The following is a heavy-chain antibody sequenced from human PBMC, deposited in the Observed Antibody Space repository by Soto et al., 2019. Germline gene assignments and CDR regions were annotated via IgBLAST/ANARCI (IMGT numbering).Heavy chain of an antibody. CDR3: ARDLSSIAARSTPDAFDI. J-gene: IGHJ3*02. V-gene: IGHV1-69*13. CDR2: IIPIFGTA. D-gene: IGHD6-6*01. CDR1: GGTFSSYA. Sequence: ASVKVSFKASGGTFSSYAISWVRQATGQGLEWMGGIIPIFGTANYAQKFQGRVTITADESTSTAYMELSSLRSEDTAVYYCARDLSSIAARSTPDAFDIWGQGTMVTVS.